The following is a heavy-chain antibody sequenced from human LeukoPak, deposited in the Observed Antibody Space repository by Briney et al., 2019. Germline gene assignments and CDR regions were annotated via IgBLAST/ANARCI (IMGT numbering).Heavy chain of an antibody. CDR3: AKGSRLREGGSYHC. Sequence: PKASVKDSCKASGGIFSSYAINWVRQAPGQGLEWMGRIIPIFGSANYAQKFQGRVTITADKSTRTAYMELSSLRSEDTALYYCAKGSRLREGGSYHCGGQGTLVTVSS. V-gene: IGHV1-69*06. D-gene: IGHD1-26*01. J-gene: IGHJ4*02. CDR2: IIPIFGSA. CDR1: GGIFSSYA.